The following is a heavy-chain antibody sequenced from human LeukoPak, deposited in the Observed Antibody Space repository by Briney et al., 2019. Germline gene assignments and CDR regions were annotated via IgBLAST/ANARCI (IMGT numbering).Heavy chain of an antibody. Sequence: ASVKVSCKASGYTFTGYYMHWVRQAPGQGLEWMGWINPNSGGTNYAQKFQGRVTMTRDTSISTAYMELSRLRSDDTAVYYCARSRRRIVVVTFDYWGQGTLVTVSS. J-gene: IGHJ4*02. CDR2: INPNSGGT. CDR1: GYTFTGYY. CDR3: ARSRRRIVVVTFDY. D-gene: IGHD3-22*01. V-gene: IGHV1-2*02.